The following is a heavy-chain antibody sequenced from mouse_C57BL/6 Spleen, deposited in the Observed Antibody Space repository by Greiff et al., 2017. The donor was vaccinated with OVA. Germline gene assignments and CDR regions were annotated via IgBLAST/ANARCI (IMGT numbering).Heavy chain of an antibody. CDR1: GFSLTSYG. Sequence: VKLVESGPGLVQPSQSLSITCTVSGFSLTSYGVHWVRQSPGKGLEWLGVIWRGGSTDYNAAFMSRLSITKDNSKSQVFFKMNSLQADDTAIYYCAKEGTTVVALDYWGQGTTLTVSS. CDR2: IWRGGST. J-gene: IGHJ2*01. CDR3: AKEGTTVVALDY. D-gene: IGHD1-1*01. V-gene: IGHV2-5*01.